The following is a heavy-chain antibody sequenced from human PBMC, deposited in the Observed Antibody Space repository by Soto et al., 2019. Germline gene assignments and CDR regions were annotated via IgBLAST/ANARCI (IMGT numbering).Heavy chain of an antibody. V-gene: IGHV5-10-1*01. Sequence: GESLKISCKGSGYSFTSYWISWVRQMPGKGLEWIGRIDPNDSYTNYNPSFQDHVTISTDKSISTAYLQWSSLKASDTAMYYCARVYSYDSEIDYWGQGTLVTVSS. CDR3: ARVYSYDSEIDY. CDR1: GYSFTSYW. CDR2: IDPNDSYT. J-gene: IGHJ4*02. D-gene: IGHD3-22*01.